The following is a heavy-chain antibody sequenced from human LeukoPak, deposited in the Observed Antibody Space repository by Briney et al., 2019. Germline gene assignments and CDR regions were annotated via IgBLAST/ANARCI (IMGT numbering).Heavy chain of an antibody. D-gene: IGHD2-15*01. Sequence: ASETLSLTCTVSGDSISSGDYYWSWIRQPAGKGLEWIGRISSSGSTNYNPSLKSRVTISVDTSKNQFSLKLSSVTAADTAVYYCARVGYCSGGSCYLSFDYWGQGTLVTVSS. V-gene: IGHV4-61*02. CDR2: ISSSGST. J-gene: IGHJ4*02. CDR1: GDSISSGDYY. CDR3: ARVGYCSGGSCYLSFDY.